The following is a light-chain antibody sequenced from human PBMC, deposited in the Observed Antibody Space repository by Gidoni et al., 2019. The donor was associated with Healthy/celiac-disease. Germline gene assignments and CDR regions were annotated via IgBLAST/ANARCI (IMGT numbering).Light chain of an antibody. CDR3: QQRSNWYS. Sequence: EIVLTQSPATLSLSPGERATLSCRAGQSVSSYLAWYQQKPGQAPRLLIYDASNRATGIPARFSGSGSGTDFTLTISSLKSEDFAVYYCQQRSNWYSFGQGTKLEIK. CDR1: QSVSSY. CDR2: DAS. V-gene: IGKV3-11*01. J-gene: IGKJ2*03.